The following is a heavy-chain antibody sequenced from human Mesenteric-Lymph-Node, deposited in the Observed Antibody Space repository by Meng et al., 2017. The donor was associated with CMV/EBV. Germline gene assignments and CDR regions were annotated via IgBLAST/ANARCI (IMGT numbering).Heavy chain of an antibody. J-gene: IGHJ5*02. CDR2: INPNSGGT. D-gene: IGHD3-10*01. CDR1: TGYY. V-gene: IGHV1-2*06. Sequence: TGYYMHWVRQAPGQGLEWMGRINPNSGGTNYAQKFQGRVTMTRDTSISTAYMELSRLRSDDTAVYYCARALSYGSGSYYNVRENWFDPWSQGTLVT. CDR3: ARALSYGSGSYYNVRENWFDP.